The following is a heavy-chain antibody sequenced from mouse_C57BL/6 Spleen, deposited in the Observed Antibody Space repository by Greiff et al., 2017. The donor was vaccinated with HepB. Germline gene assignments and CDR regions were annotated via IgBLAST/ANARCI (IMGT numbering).Heavy chain of an antibody. CDR3: ARGDGRSFAY. CDR2: ISSGGSYT. Sequence: DVQLVESGGDLVKPGGSLKLSCAASGFTFSSYGMSWVRQTPDKRLEWVATISSGGSYTYYPDSVKGRFTISRDNAKNTLYLQMSSLKSEDTAMYYCARGDGRSFAYWGQGTLVTVSA. CDR1: GFTFSSYG. J-gene: IGHJ3*01. D-gene: IGHD1-1*01. V-gene: IGHV5-6*01.